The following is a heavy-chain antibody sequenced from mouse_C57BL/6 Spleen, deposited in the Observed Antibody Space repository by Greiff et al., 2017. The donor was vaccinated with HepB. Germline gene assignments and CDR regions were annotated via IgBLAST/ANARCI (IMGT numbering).Heavy chain of an antibody. CDR2: IYPGDGDT. V-gene: IGHV1-82*01. CDR3: AFTSDPCYFDV. Sequence: QVQLQQSGPELVKPGASVKISCKASGYAFSSSWMNWVKQRPGKGLEWIGRIYPGDGDTNYNGKFKGKATLTADKSSSTAYMQLSSLTSEYSAVYFCAFTSDPCYFDVWGTGTTVTVSS. D-gene: IGHD1-1*01. CDR1: GYAFSSSW. J-gene: IGHJ1*03.